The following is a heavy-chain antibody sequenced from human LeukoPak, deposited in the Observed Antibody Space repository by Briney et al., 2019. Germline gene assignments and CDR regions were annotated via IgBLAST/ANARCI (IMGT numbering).Heavy chain of an antibody. J-gene: IGHJ4*02. Sequence: GGSLRLSCAASGFTFSSYGMHWVRQAPGKGLEWVAFIRYDGSNKYYADSVKGRFTISGDNSKNTLYLQMNSLRAEDTAVCYCAKGGSGYSYGSPWYFDYWGQGTLVTVSS. CDR2: IRYDGSNK. CDR3: AKGGSGYSYGSPWYFDY. CDR1: GFTFSSYG. V-gene: IGHV3-30*02. D-gene: IGHD5-18*01.